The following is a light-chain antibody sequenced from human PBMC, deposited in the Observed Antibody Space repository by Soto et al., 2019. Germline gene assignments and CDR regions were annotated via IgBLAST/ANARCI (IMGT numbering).Light chain of an antibody. Sequence: QSALTQPASVSGSPGQSITISCTGTSSDVGGYNYVSWYQQQPGKAPKLIISEVSNRPSGVSNRFSGSKSGNTASLTISGLQAEDEADYYCNSYTSKSTGVFGTGTKVTVL. CDR3: NSYTSKSTGV. CDR1: SSDVGGYNY. CDR2: EVS. V-gene: IGLV2-14*01. J-gene: IGLJ1*01.